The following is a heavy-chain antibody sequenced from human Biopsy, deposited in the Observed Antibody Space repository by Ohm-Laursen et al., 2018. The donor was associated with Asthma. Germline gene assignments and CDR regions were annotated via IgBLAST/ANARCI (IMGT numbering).Heavy chain of an antibody. D-gene: IGHD1-1*01. Sequence: SLRLSCAASGFTFSSYGMHWVRQAPGKGLEWVAVISYDGSNKYYADSVMGRFTISRDNSKNTLYLQMNSLRAEDTAVYYCAKESGSNYAFDIWGQGTMVTVSS. V-gene: IGHV3-30*18. CDR2: ISYDGSNK. CDR1: GFTFSSYG. J-gene: IGHJ3*02. CDR3: AKESGSNYAFDI.